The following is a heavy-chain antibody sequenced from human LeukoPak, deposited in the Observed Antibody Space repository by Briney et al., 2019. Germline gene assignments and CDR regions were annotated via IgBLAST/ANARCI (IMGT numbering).Heavy chain of an antibody. Sequence: SGGSLRLSCAASGFIFSSYAMSWVRQAPGKGLEWVSYGGSGGSTYYADSVKGRFTVSRDNSKSTLYLQMNSLRAEDTAVYYCARESNYDYSGQGTLVTVSS. CDR1: GFIFSSYA. J-gene: IGHJ4*02. D-gene: IGHD2/OR15-2a*01. V-gene: IGHV3-23*01. CDR3: ARESNYDY. CDR2: GGSGGST.